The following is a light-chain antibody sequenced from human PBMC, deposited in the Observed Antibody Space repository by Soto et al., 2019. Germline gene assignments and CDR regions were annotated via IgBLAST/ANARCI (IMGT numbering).Light chain of an antibody. V-gene: IGKV1-5*01. Sequence: DIQMPQSPSTLSASVGDRVTITCRASQGIRRWLAWYQHKPGKAPKLLIYDASSLESGVSSRFSGSGSATEFTLTISSLQPDDIASYRCQQCNTIFLTFGGGTKMEI. J-gene: IGKJ4*01. CDR3: QQCNTIFLT. CDR1: QGIRRW. CDR2: DAS.